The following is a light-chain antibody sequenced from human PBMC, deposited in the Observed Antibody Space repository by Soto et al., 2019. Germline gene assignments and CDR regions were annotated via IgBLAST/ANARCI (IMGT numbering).Light chain of an antibody. CDR3: QQLNTLPFT. CDR2: GTS. V-gene: IGKV3-15*01. J-gene: IGKJ5*01. CDR1: QSVRSN. Sequence: EIVMTQSPATLSVSPGERAALSCRASQSVRSNLAWYQQKPGQAPRLLIYGTSTRATDIPSRFSGSGSGTEFTLTISGLLPEDFATYHCQQLNTLPFTFGQGTRLEIK.